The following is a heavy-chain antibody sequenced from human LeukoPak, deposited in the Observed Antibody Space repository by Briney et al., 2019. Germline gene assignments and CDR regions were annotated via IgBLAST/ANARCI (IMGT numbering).Heavy chain of an antibody. CDR1: GGSFSGDY. J-gene: IGHJ3*02. Sequence: PSETLSLTCAVYGGSFSGDYWSWIRQPQGKGLEWIGYIYDSGSTNYNPSLKSRVTISVDTSKNQFSLKLSSVTAADTAVFYCASLTTADAFDIWGQGTMVTVSS. D-gene: IGHD3-22*01. V-gene: IGHV4-59*01. CDR3: ASLTTADAFDI. CDR2: IYDSGST.